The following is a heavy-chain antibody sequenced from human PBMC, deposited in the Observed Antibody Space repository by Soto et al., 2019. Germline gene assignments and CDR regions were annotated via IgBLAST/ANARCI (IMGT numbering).Heavy chain of an antibody. V-gene: IGHV3-23*04. J-gene: IGHJ4*02. Sequence: EVQLVESGGGLVQPGGSLRLSCAASGFTFSSYAMSWVRQAPGKGLEWVATISAGGGTTYYADSVKGRFAISRDHSKNTLYLQMKDMRAENTAVYYCEKRLIYNRNCYYFDSWGQGTLVTVSS. CDR1: GFTFSSYA. CDR2: ISAGGGTT. CDR3: EKRLIYNRNCYYFDS. D-gene: IGHD1-7*01.